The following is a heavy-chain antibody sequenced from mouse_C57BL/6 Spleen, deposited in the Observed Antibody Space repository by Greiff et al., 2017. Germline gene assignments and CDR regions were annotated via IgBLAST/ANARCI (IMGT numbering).Heavy chain of an antibody. Sequence: QVQLQQPGAELVRPGSSVKLSCKASGYTFTSYWMDWVKQRPGQGLEWIGNIYPSDSETHYNQKFKDKATLTVDKSSSTAYMQLSSLTSEDSAVYYCARDWDGMDYWGQGTSVTVSS. J-gene: IGHJ4*01. V-gene: IGHV1-61*01. CDR1: GYTFTSYW. CDR2: IYPSDSET. CDR3: ARDWDGMDY. D-gene: IGHD4-1*01.